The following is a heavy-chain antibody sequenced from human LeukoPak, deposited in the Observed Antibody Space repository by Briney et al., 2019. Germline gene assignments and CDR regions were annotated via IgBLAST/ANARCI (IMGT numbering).Heavy chain of an antibody. CDR1: GFTFSTYS. Sequence: GGSLRLSCTASGFTFSTYSMNLVRQSPGKGLEWVSSIESSSSYIYYADSVKGRFTISRDNARNSLYLVMNSLRAEDTAVYYCASWYYDFWSGWSYMDVWGKGTMVTVSS. D-gene: IGHD3-3*01. J-gene: IGHJ6*03. V-gene: IGHV3-21*01. CDR3: ASWYYDFWSGWSYMDV. CDR2: IESSSSYI.